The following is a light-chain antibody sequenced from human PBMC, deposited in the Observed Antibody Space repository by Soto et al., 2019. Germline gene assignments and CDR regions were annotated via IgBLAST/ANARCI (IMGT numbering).Light chain of an antibody. CDR2: GAA. V-gene: IGKV3-20*01. J-gene: IGKJ5*01. CDR3: QQYGSSPTT. CDR1: QSVSSSY. Sequence: EIVLTQSPGTLSLSPGERATLSCRASQSVSSSYLAWYQQKPGKAPRLLIYGAASRATGIPDRFSGSGSGTDFTLTSSRLGPEDFAVDYCQQYGSSPTTFGQGTRLVIK.